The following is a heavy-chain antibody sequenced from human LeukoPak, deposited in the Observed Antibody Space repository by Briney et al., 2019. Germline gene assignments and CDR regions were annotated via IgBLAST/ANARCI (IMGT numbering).Heavy chain of an antibody. D-gene: IGHD6-19*01. CDR2: INQSGST. CDR1: GGSFSGYY. Sequence: SETLFLTCAVYGGSFSGYYWSWIRQPPGKGLEWIGEINQSGSTNYNPSLKSRVTISVDTSKNQFSLKLSSVTAADTAVYYCAREGLIAVATFDYWGQGTLVTVSS. V-gene: IGHV4-34*01. J-gene: IGHJ4*02. CDR3: AREGLIAVATFDY.